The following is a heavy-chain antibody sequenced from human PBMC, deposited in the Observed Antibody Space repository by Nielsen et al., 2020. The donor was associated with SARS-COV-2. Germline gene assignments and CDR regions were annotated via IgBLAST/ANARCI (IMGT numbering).Heavy chain of an antibody. Sequence: SETLSLTCTVSGGSISRFYWSWVRQPPGKGLEWIGEIYHRGSTNYSPSLKTRVTISVDTSKNQFSLKLSSVTAADTAVYYCARGDAGYGDGNWYFDLWGRGTLVTVSS. CDR3: ARGDAGYGDGNWYFDL. D-gene: IGHD4-17*01. V-gene: IGHV4-59*01. CDR1: GGSISRFY. J-gene: IGHJ2*01. CDR2: IYHRGST.